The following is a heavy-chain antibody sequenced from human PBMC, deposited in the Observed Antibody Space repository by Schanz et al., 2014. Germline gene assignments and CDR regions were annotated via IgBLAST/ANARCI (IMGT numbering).Heavy chain of an antibody. CDR1: EYSFTSYS. CDR2: INTGSGDT. J-gene: IGHJ4*02. Sequence: QVHLVQSGAEVKRPGASVKVSCKASEYSFTSYSMHWVRQAPGQMLEWMGWINTGSGDTKYSQNFQGRVTITRDTSANTAYMELSSLRSEDTAVYSCARGIGGYGANNYFDYWGQGTLVTVSS. CDR3: ARGIGGYGANNYFDY. D-gene: IGHD5-12*01. V-gene: IGHV1-3*04.